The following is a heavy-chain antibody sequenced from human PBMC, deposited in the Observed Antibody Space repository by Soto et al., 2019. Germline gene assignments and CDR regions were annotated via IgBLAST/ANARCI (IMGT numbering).Heavy chain of an antibody. D-gene: IGHD6-13*01. V-gene: IGHV1-18*01. CDR1: GYTFTSYG. Sequence: QVQLVQSGAEVKKPGASVKVSCKASGYTFTSYGISWVRQSPGQGLEWMGWISAYNGNTNNAQKFQGRVAVTTDTSTSTAYMELMNLSSDDTAVYYCARTSGYSSTDNWFDPWCQGTLVTVSS. J-gene: IGHJ5*02. CDR2: ISAYNGNT. CDR3: ARTSGYSSTDNWFDP.